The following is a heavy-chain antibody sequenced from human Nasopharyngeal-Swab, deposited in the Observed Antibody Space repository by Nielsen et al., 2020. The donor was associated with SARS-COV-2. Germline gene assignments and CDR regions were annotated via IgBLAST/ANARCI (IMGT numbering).Heavy chain of an antibody. J-gene: IGHJ3*02. V-gene: IGHV3-30-3*01. CDR2: ISYAGSNK. CDR1: GFTFSSYA. Sequence: GESLKISCAASGFTFSSYAMPWLRPAPGQRPQRVAVISYAGSNKYYADSVKGRFTISRDNSKNTLYLQMNSLRAEDTAVYYCARAPVGATRNDAFDIWGQGTMVTVSS. D-gene: IGHD1-26*01. CDR3: ARAPVGATRNDAFDI.